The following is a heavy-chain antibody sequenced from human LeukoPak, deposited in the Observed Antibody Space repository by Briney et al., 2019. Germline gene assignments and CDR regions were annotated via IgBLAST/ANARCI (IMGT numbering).Heavy chain of an antibody. V-gene: IGHV5-51*01. CDR3: ARLAYYYDGSGYSLFDY. D-gene: IGHD3-22*01. J-gene: IGHJ4*02. Sequence: GESLKISCKGSGYSFTSYWIGWVRQMPGKGLEWMGIIYPGDSDTRYSPSFQGQVTISADKSISTAYLQWSSLKVSDTAMYYCARLAYYYDGSGYSLFDYWGQGTLVTVSS. CDR1: GYSFTSYW. CDR2: IYPGDSDT.